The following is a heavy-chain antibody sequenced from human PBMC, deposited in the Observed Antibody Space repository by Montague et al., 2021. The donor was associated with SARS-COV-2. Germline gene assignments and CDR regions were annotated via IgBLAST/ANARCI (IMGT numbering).Heavy chain of an antibody. D-gene: IGHD3-22*01. J-gene: IGHJ3*01. CDR3: ARLKRYFDSSGSPSAFDF. Sequence: SETLSLTCTVSGGSTTNNIDYWAWIRQPPGKGLEWIGSIYYTGXTXYXXXXKXRVTISVVTSKNHFTLKLSSVTAAETAVYYCARLKRYFDSSGSPSAFDFWGQGTKVTVSS. CDR2: IYYTGXT. CDR1: GGSTTNNIDY. V-gene: IGHV4-39*02.